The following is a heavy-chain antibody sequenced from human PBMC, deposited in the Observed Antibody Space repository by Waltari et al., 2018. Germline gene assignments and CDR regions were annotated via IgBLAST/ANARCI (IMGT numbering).Heavy chain of an antibody. V-gene: IGHV5-51*01. Sequence: EVQLVQSGAEVKKPGESLKISCKGSGYSFTSYWIGWVRQMPGKCLEWMGIIYPGDSDTRYSPSFQGQVTISADKSISTAYLQWSSLKASDTAMYYCARGTPIAAAGTGIDYWGQGTLVTVSS. CDR3: ARGTPIAAAGTGIDY. CDR2: IYPGDSDT. D-gene: IGHD6-13*01. CDR1: GYSFTSYW. J-gene: IGHJ4*02.